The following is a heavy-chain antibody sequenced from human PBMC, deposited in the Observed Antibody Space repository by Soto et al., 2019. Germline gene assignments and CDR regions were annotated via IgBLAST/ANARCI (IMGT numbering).Heavy chain of an antibody. CDR3: ARGKRSKTASAGMGWFDP. J-gene: IGHJ5*02. CDR1: GDSISSGCLS. CDR2: IYYPGLT. Sequence: QLQLQESGSGLLKPSQTLSLNCSVSGDSISSGCLSWNWLRQSPGRGLEWIGYIYYPGLTYYNPTLKSRVSMSLDTSENQVSLSLSSVTAADSAVYYCARGKRSKTASAGMGWFDPWGPGTLVTVSS. V-gene: IGHV4-30-2*06. D-gene: IGHD6-13*01.